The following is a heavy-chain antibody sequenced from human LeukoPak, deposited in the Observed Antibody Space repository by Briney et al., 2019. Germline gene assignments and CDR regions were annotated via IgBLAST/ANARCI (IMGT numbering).Heavy chain of an antibody. J-gene: IGHJ4*02. V-gene: IGHV3-21*01. CDR2: ISSSSSYI. CDR1: GFIFSSYS. D-gene: IGHD3-9*01. Sequence: GGSLRLSCAASGFIFSSYSMNWVRQAPGKGLEWVSSISSSSSYIYYADSVKGRFTISRDNAKNSLYLQMNRLRAGDTAVYYCASKGYYDILTGYDPFDYWGQGTLVTVSS. CDR3: ASKGYYDILTGYDPFDY.